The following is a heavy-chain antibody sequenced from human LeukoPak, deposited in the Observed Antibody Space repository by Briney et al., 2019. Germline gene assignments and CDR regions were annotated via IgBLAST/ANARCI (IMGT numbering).Heavy chain of an antibody. CDR1: GGSISSYY. Sequence: SETLSLTCTVSGGSISSYYWSWIRQPPGKGLDWSGYIYYSGSTNYNPSLKSRVTISVDTSKNRFSLKLSSVTAADTAVYYCARQAVRLGELSLTSDIWGQGTMVTVSS. D-gene: IGHD3-16*02. CDR3: ARQAVRLGELSLTSDI. J-gene: IGHJ3*02. CDR2: IYYSGST. V-gene: IGHV4-59*01.